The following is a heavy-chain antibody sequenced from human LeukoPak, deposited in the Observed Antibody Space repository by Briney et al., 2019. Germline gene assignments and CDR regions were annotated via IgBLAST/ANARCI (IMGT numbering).Heavy chain of an antibody. CDR1: GYTFTSYD. Sequence: GASVKVSSKASGYTFTSYDINWVRQATGQGLEWMGWMNPNSGNTGYAQKFQGRVTMTRNTSISTAYMELSSLRSEDTAVYYCARGRPYRDAFDIWGQGTMVTVSS. CDR3: ARGRPYRDAFDI. D-gene: IGHD1-26*01. V-gene: IGHV1-8*01. CDR2: MNPNSGNT. J-gene: IGHJ3*02.